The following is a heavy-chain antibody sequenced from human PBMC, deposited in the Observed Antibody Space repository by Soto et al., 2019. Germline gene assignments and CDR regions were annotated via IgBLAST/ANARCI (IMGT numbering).Heavy chain of an antibody. CDR3: ARAALRGEMATIDFDN. Sequence: SETLSLTCTVSGGSISSGGYYWSWIRQHPGKGLEWIGYIYYSGSTYYNPSLKSRVTISVDTSKNQFSLKLSSVTAADTAVYYCARAALRGEMATIDFDNRGQGAPVTIS. CDR2: IYYSGST. J-gene: IGHJ4*02. CDR1: GGSISSGGYY. V-gene: IGHV4-31*03. D-gene: IGHD5-12*01.